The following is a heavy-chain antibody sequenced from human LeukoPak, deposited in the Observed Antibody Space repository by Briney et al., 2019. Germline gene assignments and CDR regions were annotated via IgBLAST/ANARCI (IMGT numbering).Heavy chain of an antibody. D-gene: IGHD1-1*01. CDR1: GGSFSGYY. CDR2: INHSGST. CDR3: ARYVPVRTGTTRASFDY. V-gene: IGHV4-34*01. J-gene: IGHJ4*02. Sequence: TSETLSLTCAVYGGSFSGYYWSWIRQPPGKGLEWIGEINHSGSTNCDPSLKSRVSMSIDTSKSQFSLNLRSVTAADTAVYYCARYVPVRTGTTRASFDYWGQGTLVTVSS.